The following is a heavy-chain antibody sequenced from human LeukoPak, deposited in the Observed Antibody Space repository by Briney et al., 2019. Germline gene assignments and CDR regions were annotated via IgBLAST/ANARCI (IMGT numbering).Heavy chain of an antibody. Sequence: SETLSLTCAVSGGSIRNYYWSWVRQPPGTGLEWLGYISYSGSTTYNPSLKSQLTISVDMSKSQFSLKLSSVTAADTAVYFCARGRTTHYFYYYLDVWGKGATVTVSS. CDR3: ARGRTTHYFYYYLDV. D-gene: IGHD2-2*01. CDR2: ISYSGST. CDR1: GGSIRNYY. V-gene: IGHV4-59*01. J-gene: IGHJ6*03.